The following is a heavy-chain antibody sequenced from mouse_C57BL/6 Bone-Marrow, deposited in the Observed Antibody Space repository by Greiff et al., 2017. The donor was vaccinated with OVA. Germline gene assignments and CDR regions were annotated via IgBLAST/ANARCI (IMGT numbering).Heavy chain of an antibody. Sequence: EVQLQQSGAELVRPGASVKLSCTASGFNIKDDYMHWVKQRPEQGLEWIGWIDPENGDTEYASKFQGKATITADTSSNTAYLRLSSLTSEDTAVYYCFYYYGSSYEGDYWGQGTSVTVSS. CDR3: FYYYGSSYEGDY. V-gene: IGHV14-4*01. CDR2: IDPENGDT. J-gene: IGHJ4*01. CDR1: GFNIKDDY. D-gene: IGHD1-1*01.